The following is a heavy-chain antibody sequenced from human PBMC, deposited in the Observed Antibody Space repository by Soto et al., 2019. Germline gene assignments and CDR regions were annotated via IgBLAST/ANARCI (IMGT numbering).Heavy chain of an antibody. J-gene: IGHJ6*02. V-gene: IGHV4-59*01. CDR1: GGSISSYY. D-gene: IGHD5-18*01. CDR2: IYSSGST. Sequence: SETLSLTCTVSGGSISSYYWSWIRQPPGKGLEWIGYIYSSGSTNYNPSLKSRVTISVDTSKNQFSLKLSSVTAADTAVYYCARELRGYSYGFTSYYYDYGMDVWGQGTTVTVS. CDR3: ARELRGYSYGFTSYYYDYGMDV.